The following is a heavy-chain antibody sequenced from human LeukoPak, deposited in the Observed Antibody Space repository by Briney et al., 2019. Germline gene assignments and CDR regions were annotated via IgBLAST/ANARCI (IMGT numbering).Heavy chain of an antibody. Sequence: SETLSLTCSVSGGSISSNSYYWGWIRQPPGKGLEWIGSIYFVGSTDYNPSLKSRVTMSVDTSKNQFSLKLNSVTAADTAVYYCARRFRNYFDYWGQGTLVTVSS. V-gene: IGHV4-39*01. CDR1: GGSISSNSYY. D-gene: IGHD3-10*01. CDR3: ARRFRNYFDY. J-gene: IGHJ4*02. CDR2: IYFVGST.